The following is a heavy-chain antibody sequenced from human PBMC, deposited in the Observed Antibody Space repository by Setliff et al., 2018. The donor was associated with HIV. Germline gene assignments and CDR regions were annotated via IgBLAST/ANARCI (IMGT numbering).Heavy chain of an antibody. J-gene: IGHJ4*02. V-gene: IGHV1-69-2*01. CDR3: ATFDYNLLTGCPC. D-gene: IGHD3-9*01. CDR1: GYTFTDYY. CDR2: VDPKDGET. Sequence: ASVKVSCKGSGYTFTDYYLHWVQQAPGKGLEWMGRVDPKDGETMYAQKFQGRVTITADRSTNTAYMDLSSLSSDDTALYFCATFDYNLLTGCPCWGQGTLVTVSS.